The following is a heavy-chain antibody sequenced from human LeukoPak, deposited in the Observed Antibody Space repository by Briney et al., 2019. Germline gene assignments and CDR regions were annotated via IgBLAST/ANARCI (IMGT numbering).Heavy chain of an antibody. V-gene: IGHV4-39*01. CDR1: GGSISSSSYY. Sequence: PSETLSLTCTVSGGSISSSSYYWGWIRQPPGKGLEWIGSIYYSGGTYYNPSLKSRVTISVDTSKNQFSLKLSSVTAADTAVYYCARHSPFGPYWFDPWGQGTLVTVSS. CDR2: IYYSGGT. J-gene: IGHJ5*02. CDR3: ARHSPFGPYWFDP. D-gene: IGHD3-16*01.